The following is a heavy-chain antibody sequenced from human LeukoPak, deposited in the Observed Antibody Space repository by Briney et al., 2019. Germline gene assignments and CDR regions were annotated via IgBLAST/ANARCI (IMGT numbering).Heavy chain of an antibody. J-gene: IGHJ4*02. V-gene: IGHV4-59*01. CDR3: ARELKVGNTGYYFDY. CDR1: SGSISDYY. Sequence: ASKTLSLTCSVSSGSISDYYWSWIRQPPGKGLEWIGYIYYSGSTNYNPSLKSRVTILVDMSKNQFSLKMSSVTAADTAVYYCARELKVGNTGYYFDYWGQGTLVTVSS. CDR2: IYYSGST. D-gene: IGHD2/OR15-2a*01.